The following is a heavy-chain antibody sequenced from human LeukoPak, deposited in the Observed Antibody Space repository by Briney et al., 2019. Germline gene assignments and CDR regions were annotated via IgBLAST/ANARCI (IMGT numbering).Heavy chain of an antibody. CDR3: ARDQVDTAMAV. D-gene: IGHD5-18*01. Sequence: GASVKVSCKASGGTFSSYAISWVRQAPGQGLEWMGRIIPILGIANYAQKFQGRVTITADKSTSTAYMELSSLRSEDTAVYYCARDQVDTAMAVWGQGTLVIVSS. CDR2: IIPILGIA. V-gene: IGHV1-69*04. J-gene: IGHJ4*02. CDR1: GGTFSSYA.